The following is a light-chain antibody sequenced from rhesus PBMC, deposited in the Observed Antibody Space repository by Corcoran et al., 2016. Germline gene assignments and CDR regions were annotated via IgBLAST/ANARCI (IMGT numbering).Light chain of an antibody. J-gene: IGKJ3*01. CDR1: QDINNY. CDR3: QQFDDTPFT. V-gene: IGKV1-66*01. Sequence: DIQMTQSPSSLSASIGDRVTITCRASQDINNYLTWYQQKPGKVPKPQIYYTSTLVPGVSSRFSGSRSGTDYFLTISGLQPDDVATYHCQQFDDTPFTFGPGTKVDLK. CDR2: YTS.